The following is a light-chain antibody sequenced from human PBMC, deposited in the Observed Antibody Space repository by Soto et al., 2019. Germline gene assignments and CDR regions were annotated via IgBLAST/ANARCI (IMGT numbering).Light chain of an antibody. Sequence: QSALIQPPPVSGSPGQSVTISCTGTRSGFESYEYVSWYQQHPGKAPKLMIYEVSKRPSGVSNRFSGSKSGNTASLTISGLQAEDEADYYCSSYTRSTTHVVFGGGTKVTVL. V-gene: IGLV2-14*02. CDR2: EVS. J-gene: IGLJ2*01. CDR3: SSYTRSTTHVV. CDR1: RSGFESYEY.